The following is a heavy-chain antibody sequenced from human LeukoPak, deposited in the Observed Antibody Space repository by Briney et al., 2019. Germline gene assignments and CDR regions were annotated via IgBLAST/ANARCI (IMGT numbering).Heavy chain of an antibody. J-gene: IGHJ4*02. CDR1: GFTFSSYS. CDR3: ATGSQIREADY. CDR2: ISSSSSTI. V-gene: IGHV3-48*04. Sequence: PGGSLRLSCAASGFTFSSYSMNWVRQAPGKGLEGVSYISSSSSTIYYADSVKGRFTISRDNAKNSLYLQMNSLRAEDTAVYYCATGSQIREADYWGQGTLVTVSS. D-gene: IGHD3-10*01.